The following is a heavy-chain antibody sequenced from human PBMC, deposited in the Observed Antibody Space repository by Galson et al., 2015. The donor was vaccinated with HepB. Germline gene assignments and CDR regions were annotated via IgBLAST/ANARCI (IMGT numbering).Heavy chain of an antibody. Sequence: SLRLSCAASGFTFSSLGMTWVRQAPGKGLECVSAISMSGGSSDYADSVKGGFTISRDNSKIMLYLQMNNLRAEDTAGYYCARGTTNIDYWGQGTLVTVSS. CDR3: ARGTTNIDY. J-gene: IGHJ4*02. CDR2: ISMSGGSS. V-gene: IGHV3-23*01. D-gene: IGHD1-1*01. CDR1: GFTFSSLG.